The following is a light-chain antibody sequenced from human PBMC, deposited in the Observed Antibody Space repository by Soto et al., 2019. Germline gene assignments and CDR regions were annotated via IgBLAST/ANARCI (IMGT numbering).Light chain of an antibody. CDR2: DVY. J-gene: IGKJ1*01. CDR1: QSLSHS. Sequence: EIVLTQSPATLSLSPGETATLSCRASQSLSHSVDGYQHKPGQAPRLLIYDVYNKAADILGRFSGSGSGTDFTLTINNLEPEDFAVYYCHQSSEWPRTFGQGTKVEIK. V-gene: IGKV3-11*01. CDR3: HQSSEWPRT.